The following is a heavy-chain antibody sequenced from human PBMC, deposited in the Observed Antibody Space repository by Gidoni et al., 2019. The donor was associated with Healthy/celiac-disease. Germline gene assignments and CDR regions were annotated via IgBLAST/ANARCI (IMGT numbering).Heavy chain of an antibody. CDR2: ISYDGSNK. CDR1: GFTFSSYG. CDR3: AKDLGNIVVVVAADYYYGMDV. D-gene: IGHD2-15*01. J-gene: IGHJ6*02. V-gene: IGHV3-30*18. Sequence: QVQLVESGGGVVQPGRSLRLSCAASGFTFSSYGMTWVRQAPGKGLEWVAVISYDGSNKYYADSVKGRFTISRDNSKNTLYLQMNSLRAEDTAVYYCAKDLGNIVVVVAADYYYGMDVWGQGTTVTVSS.